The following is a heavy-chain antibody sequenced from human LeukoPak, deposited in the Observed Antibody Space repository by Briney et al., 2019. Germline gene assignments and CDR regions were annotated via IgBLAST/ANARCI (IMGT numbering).Heavy chain of an antibody. J-gene: IGHJ6*04. CDR2: ISTSSSYI. Sequence: PGGSLRLSCAASGFTFTSYNMNWVRQAPGKGLEWVSSISTSSSYIYYADSVKGRFTISRDNAKNSLYLQMNSLRAEDTAVYYCAELGITMIGGVWGKGTTVTISS. CDR1: GFTFTSYN. V-gene: IGHV3-21*01. CDR3: AELGITMIGGV. D-gene: IGHD3-10*02.